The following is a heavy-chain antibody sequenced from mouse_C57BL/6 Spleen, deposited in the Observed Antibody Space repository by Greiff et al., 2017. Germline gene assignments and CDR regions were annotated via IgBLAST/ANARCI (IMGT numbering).Heavy chain of an antibody. V-gene: IGHV1-54*01. Sequence: QVQLQQSGAELVRPGTSVKVSCKASGYAFTNYLIEWVKQRPGQGLEWIGVINPGSGGTNYNEKFKGKATLPADKSSSTAYMQLSSLTSEDSAVYFCARRTVYYGKDYWGQGTTLTVSS. CDR1: GYAFTNYL. CDR2: INPGSGGT. D-gene: IGHD1-1*01. CDR3: ARRTVYYGKDY. J-gene: IGHJ2*01.